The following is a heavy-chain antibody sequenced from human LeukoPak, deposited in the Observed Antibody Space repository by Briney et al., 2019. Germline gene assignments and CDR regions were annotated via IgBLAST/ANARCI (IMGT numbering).Heavy chain of an antibody. CDR2: IYYSGNT. CDR1: GGSISSYY. J-gene: IGHJ3*02. Sequence: SETLSLTCTVSGGSISSYYWSWIRQPPGKGLEWIGYIYYSGNTNYNPSLKSRVSISVDTSKNQFSQRLTSVTAADTAVYYCARNLWFGESSDAFYIWGQGTMVTVSS. V-gene: IGHV4-59*01. CDR3: ARNLWFGESSDAFYI. D-gene: IGHD3-10*01.